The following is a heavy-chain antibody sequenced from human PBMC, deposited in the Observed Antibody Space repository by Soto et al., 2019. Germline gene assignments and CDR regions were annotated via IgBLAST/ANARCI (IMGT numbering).Heavy chain of an antibody. J-gene: IGHJ5*02. V-gene: IGHV1-2*02. CDR3: VREFRSGTYGQYSWFGP. CDR1: GYTFTGYY. CDR2: INPNSGDT. Sequence: GASVKVSCNASGYTFTGYYIHWVRQAPGQGLEWMGWINPNSGDTNYAQKLQGRVALTRDTSISTAYMELSMLRSDDTAVYYCVREFRSGTYGQYSWFGPWGQGTLVTVSS. D-gene: IGHD3-3*01.